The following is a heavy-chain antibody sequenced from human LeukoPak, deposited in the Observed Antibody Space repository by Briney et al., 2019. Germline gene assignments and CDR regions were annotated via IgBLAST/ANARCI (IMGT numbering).Heavy chain of an antibody. V-gene: IGHV4-61*01. Sequence: SETLSLTCTVSGYSISSGYYWGWIRQPPGKGLEWIAYIYYTGSSNYNPSLKSRVTISVDTPKNQFSLKLSSMTAADTAVYYCARVNWHYFDYWGQGSLVTVSS. D-gene: IGHD5-24*01. J-gene: IGHJ4*02. CDR2: IYYTGSS. CDR3: ARVNWHYFDY. CDR1: GYSISSGYY.